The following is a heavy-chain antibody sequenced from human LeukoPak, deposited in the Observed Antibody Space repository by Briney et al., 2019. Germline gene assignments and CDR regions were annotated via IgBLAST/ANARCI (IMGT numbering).Heavy chain of an antibody. CDR3: ARDEVKGAIAAALDYYYGMDV. CDR2: INPNTGGT. CDR1: GYSFTGNY. J-gene: IGHJ6*02. V-gene: IGHV1-2*02. D-gene: IGHD6-13*01. Sequence: GALVRVSCKASGYSFTGNYMHWVRQAPGQGVEWMGWINPNTGGTNYAQKFQGRVTITADKSTSTAYMELSSLRSEDTALYYCARDEVKGAIAAALDYYYGMDVWGQGTTVTVSS.